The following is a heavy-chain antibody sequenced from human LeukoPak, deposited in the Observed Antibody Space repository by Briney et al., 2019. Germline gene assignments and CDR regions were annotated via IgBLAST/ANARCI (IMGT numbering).Heavy chain of an antibody. Sequence: GGSLRLSCGVSGFTFSDYYMTWIRQAPGKGLEWLSYISGSGSYTNYADSVKGRFTISRDNANNSLYLQMDGLRAEDTAVYYCARYPTGNYDSGFDYWGQGTLVTVSS. CDR3: ARYPTGNYDSGFDY. V-gene: IGHV3-11*06. CDR1: GFTFSDYY. D-gene: IGHD5-12*01. J-gene: IGHJ4*02. CDR2: ISGSGSYT.